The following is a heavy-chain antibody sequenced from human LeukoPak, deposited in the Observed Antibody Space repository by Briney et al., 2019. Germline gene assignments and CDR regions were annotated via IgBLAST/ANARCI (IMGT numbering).Heavy chain of an antibody. V-gene: IGHV3-23*01. CDR3: AKDREGYYYSFAMDV. J-gene: IGHJ6*02. Sequence: PGGSLRLSCAASGFSFTNYGMAWVRQAPGKGLEWLSAINGIGANTYYADSVQGRFTISRDNSKNTLYLQMNSLRAEDTAVYFCAKDREGYYYSFAMDVWGQGTTVTVSS. CDR1: GFSFTNYG. CDR2: INGIGANT.